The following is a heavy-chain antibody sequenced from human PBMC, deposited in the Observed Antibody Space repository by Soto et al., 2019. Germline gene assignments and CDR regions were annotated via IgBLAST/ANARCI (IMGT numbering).Heavy chain of an antibody. V-gene: IGHV3-30-3*01. CDR2: ISYDGSNK. CDR3: ARVTYDSSGYYYGEYFQH. D-gene: IGHD3-22*01. J-gene: IGHJ1*01. CDR1: GLNIRNYA. Sequence: GRPQRLRYAASGLNIRNYAMHWVRQAPGKGLEWVAVISYDGSNKYYADSVKGRFTISRDNSKNTLYLQMNSLRAEDTAVYYCARVTYDSSGYYYGEYFQHWGQGTLVTVSS.